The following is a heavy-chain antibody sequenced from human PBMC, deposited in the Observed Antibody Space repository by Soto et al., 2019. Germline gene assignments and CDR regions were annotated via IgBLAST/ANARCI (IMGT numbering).Heavy chain of an antibody. CDR1: GFTFSSYA. J-gene: IGHJ4*02. V-gene: IGHV3-23*01. Sequence: EVQLLESGGGLVQPGGSLRLSCAASGFTFSSYAMSWVRQAPGKGLEWVSAISGSGGSTYYADSVKGRFTISRDNSKNTLYLQMNSLRAEDTAVYYCAKDANVVMGYYDSSGFGYWGQGTLVTVSS. D-gene: IGHD3-22*01. CDR3: AKDANVVMGYYDSSGFGY. CDR2: ISGSGGST.